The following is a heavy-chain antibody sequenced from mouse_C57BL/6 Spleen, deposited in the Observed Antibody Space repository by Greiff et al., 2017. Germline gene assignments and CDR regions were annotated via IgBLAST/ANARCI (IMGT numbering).Heavy chain of an antibody. J-gene: IGHJ3*01. CDR3: ATYYDYDGFAY. Sequence: QVQLKESGPGLVAPSQSLSITCTVSGFSLTSYGVHWVRQTPGKGLEWLGVIWSDGSTTYNSAIKSRLSISKDNSKSQVFLKMNSLQTDDTAMYYSATYYDYDGFAYWGQGTLVTVSA. D-gene: IGHD2-4*01. V-gene: IGHV2-6*03. CDR1: GFSLTSYG. CDR2: IWSDGST.